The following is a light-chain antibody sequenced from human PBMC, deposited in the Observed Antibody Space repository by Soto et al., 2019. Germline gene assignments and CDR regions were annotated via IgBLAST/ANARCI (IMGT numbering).Light chain of an antibody. Sequence: DIPMTQSPSTLSESVGDRVTITCRASQSISNWLAWYQQKPGKAPKLLIYKASSLESGVPSRFSGSGSGTEFTLTISSLQPDDFATYYCQQYNIYCTFGQGTKVEI. J-gene: IGKJ1*01. CDR3: QQYNIYCT. V-gene: IGKV1-5*03. CDR1: QSISNW. CDR2: KAS.